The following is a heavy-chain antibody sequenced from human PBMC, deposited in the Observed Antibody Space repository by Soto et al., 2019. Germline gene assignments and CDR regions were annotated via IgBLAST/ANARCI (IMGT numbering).Heavy chain of an antibody. J-gene: IGHJ6*02. V-gene: IGHV4-4*02. Sequence: SETLSLTYTVAGGSISSSNWWSWVRQPPGKGLEWIGEIYHSGSTNYNPSLKSRVTISVDTSKNQFSLKLSSVTAADTAVYYCARSDGMDVWGQGTTVTVSS. CDR3: ARSDGMDV. CDR1: GGSISSSNW. CDR2: IYHSGST.